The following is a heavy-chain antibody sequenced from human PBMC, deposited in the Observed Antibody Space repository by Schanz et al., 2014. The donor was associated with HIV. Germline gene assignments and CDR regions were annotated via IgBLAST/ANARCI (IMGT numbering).Heavy chain of an antibody. V-gene: IGHV1-69*01. CDR3: AKARNSALPY. Sequence: QVQLVQSGPEVKKPGASVRVSCETSGYTFFDYAINWVRQAPEQGLEWLGGLIPFFVTPKYAQKFQGRLTISADESTSTAHMELRSLTSEDTAIYYCAKARNSALPYWGQGGLVTVSS. D-gene: IGHD4-4*01. J-gene: IGHJ4*02. CDR2: LIPFFVTP. CDR1: GYTFFDYA.